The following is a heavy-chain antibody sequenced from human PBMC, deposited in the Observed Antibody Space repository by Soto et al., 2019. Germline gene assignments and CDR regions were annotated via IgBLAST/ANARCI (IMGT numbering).Heavy chain of an antibody. Sequence: SETLSLTCTVSGDSISSYTYYWGWIRQPPGKGLEWIGTIYYSGSAYYSPSLKSRVTISVDTSKNQFSLKLSSVTAADTAVYYCAGKAGTSNFYYYGVDVWGQGTTVTVSS. CDR2: IYYSGSA. CDR1: GDSISSYTYY. J-gene: IGHJ6*02. D-gene: IGHD1-7*01. V-gene: IGHV4-39*01. CDR3: AGKAGTSNFYYYGVDV.